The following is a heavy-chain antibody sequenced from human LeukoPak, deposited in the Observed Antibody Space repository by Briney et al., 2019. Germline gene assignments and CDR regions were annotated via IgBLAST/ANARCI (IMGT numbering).Heavy chain of an antibody. CDR1: GFTFSSYS. V-gene: IGHV3-21*01. D-gene: IGHD3-16*01. Sequence: GGSLRLSCAASGFTFSSYSMSWVRQAPGKGLEWVSSISSSSSYIYYADSVKGRFTISRDNAKNSLYLQMNSLRAEDTAVYYCAREIGGNFDYWGQGTLVTVSS. CDR3: AREIGGNFDY. CDR2: ISSSSSYI. J-gene: IGHJ4*02.